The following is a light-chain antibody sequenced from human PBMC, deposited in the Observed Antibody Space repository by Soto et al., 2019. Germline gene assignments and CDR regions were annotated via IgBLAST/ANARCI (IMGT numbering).Light chain of an antibody. V-gene: IGLV2-23*01. CDR3: FSYAGSNTYV. Sequence: QSALAQPASVSGSPGQSITISCTGTSTDVGGYNLVSWYQQHPGKAPKLIIYEDSFRPSGISNRFSGSKSGNTASLTISGLRAEYEADYHCFSYAGSNTYVFGTGTKLTVL. CDR2: EDS. CDR1: STDVGGYNL. J-gene: IGLJ1*01.